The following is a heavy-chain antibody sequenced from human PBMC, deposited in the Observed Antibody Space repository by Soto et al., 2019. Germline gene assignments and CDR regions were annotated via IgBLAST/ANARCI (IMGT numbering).Heavy chain of an antibody. CDR3: ARERIEVAENWFDP. D-gene: IGHD6-19*01. CDR1: GGSVSSGSYY. CDR2: IYYSGST. V-gene: IGHV4-61*01. Sequence: PSETLSLTCTVSGGSVSSGSYYWSWIRQPPGKGLEWIGYIYYSGSTNYNPSLKSRVTISVDTSKNQFSLTLSSVTAADTAVYYCARERIEVAENWFDPWGQGTLVTVSS. J-gene: IGHJ5*02.